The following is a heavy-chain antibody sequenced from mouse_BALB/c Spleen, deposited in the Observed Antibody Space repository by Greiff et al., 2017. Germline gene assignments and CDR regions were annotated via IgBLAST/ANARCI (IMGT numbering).Heavy chain of an antibody. Sequence: VQLQQSGAELAKPGASVKMSCKASGYTFTSYWMHWVKQRPGQGLEWIGYINPSTGYTEYNQKFKDKATLTADKSSSTAYMQLSSLTSEDSAVYYCARGGYDGRDVDYWGQGTTLTVSS. J-gene: IGHJ2*01. CDR2: INPSTGYT. V-gene: IGHV1-7*01. CDR1: GYTFTSYW. CDR3: ARGGYDGRDVDY. D-gene: IGHD2-2*01.